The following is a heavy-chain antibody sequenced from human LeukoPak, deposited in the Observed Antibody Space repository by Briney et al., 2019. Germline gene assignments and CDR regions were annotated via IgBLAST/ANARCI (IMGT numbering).Heavy chain of an antibody. D-gene: IGHD1-26*01. CDR3: ARESGSYPIRTFDY. J-gene: IGHJ4*02. V-gene: IGHV1-18*01. CDR1: GYTLTSYG. CDR2: ISAYNGNT. Sequence: ASVKVSCKASGYTLTSYGISWVRQAPGQGLEWMGWISAYNGNTNYAQKLQGRVTMTTDTSTSTAYMELRSLRSDDTAVYYCARESGSYPIRTFDYWGQGTLVTVSS.